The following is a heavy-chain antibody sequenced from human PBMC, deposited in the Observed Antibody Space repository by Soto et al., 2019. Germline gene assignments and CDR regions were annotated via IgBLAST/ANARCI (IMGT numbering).Heavy chain of an antibody. CDR3: ASLRELRYFDQVAYFDY. J-gene: IGHJ4*02. Sequence: TLSLTCTVSGGSSSSGGYYWSWIRQHPGKGLEWIGYIYYSGSTYYNPSLKSRVTISVDTSKNQFSLKLSSVTAADTAVYYCASLRELRYFDQVAYFDYWGQGTLVTVSS. CDR1: GGSSSSGGYY. CDR2: IYYSGST. D-gene: IGHD3-9*01. V-gene: IGHV4-31*03.